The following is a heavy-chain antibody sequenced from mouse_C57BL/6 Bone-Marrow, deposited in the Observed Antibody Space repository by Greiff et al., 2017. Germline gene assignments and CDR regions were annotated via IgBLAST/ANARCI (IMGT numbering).Heavy chain of an antibody. D-gene: IGHD2-2*01. V-gene: IGHV5-16*01. CDR3: ARDYYGYHWYFDV. Sequence: EVKLVESEGGLVQPGSSMKLSCTASGFTFSDYYMAWVRQVPDKGLEWVANINYDGTSTYYLDSLKSRFIISRDNAKNILYLRMSSLKSEDTATYYCARDYYGYHWYFDVWGTGTTVTVSS. CDR1: GFTFSDYY. J-gene: IGHJ1*03. CDR2: INYDGTST.